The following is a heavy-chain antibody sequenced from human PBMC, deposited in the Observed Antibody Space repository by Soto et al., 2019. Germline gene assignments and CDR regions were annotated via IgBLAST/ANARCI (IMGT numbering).Heavy chain of an antibody. CDR2: IQSDGSSP. CDR3: ARGGDPDY. J-gene: IGHJ4*02. D-gene: IGHD2-21*02. V-gene: IGHV3-74*01. CDR1: GFTFNYYW. Sequence: EVQLVESGGGLVQPGGSLRLSCVASGFTFNYYWMHWVRQAPGKGLVWVSRIQSDGSSPDYVDSVKGRFTISRDNAKNTLYLQMNNLRAEDAAVYYCARGGDPDYWGQGTQVTVSS.